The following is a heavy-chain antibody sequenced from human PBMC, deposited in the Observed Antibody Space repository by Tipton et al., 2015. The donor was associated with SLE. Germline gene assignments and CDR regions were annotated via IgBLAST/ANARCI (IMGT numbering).Heavy chain of an antibody. CDR1: GFTFSSYS. Sequence: SLRLSCAASGFTFSSYSMHWVRQAPGKGLEWVSAISRSSSFIYHADSVEGRLAVSRDNAENSLYLQMNNLRAEDTAVYYCARGSDTSSSGPDYWGQGTLVAVSS. CDR3: ARGSDTSSSGPDY. J-gene: IGHJ4*02. D-gene: IGHD6-6*01. CDR2: ISRSSSFI. V-gene: IGHV3-21*01.